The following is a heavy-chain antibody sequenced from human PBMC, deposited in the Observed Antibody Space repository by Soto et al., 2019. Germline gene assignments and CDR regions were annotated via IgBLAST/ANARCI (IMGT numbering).Heavy chain of an antibody. CDR2: ISAYNGNT. Sequence: ASVKVSCKASGYTFTSYGISWVRQAPGQGLEWMGWISAYNGNTNYAQKLQGRVTMTTDTSTSTAYMELRSLRSDDTAVYYCARDHRAPNWGTRRLDPWGQGTLVTVSS. CDR3: ARDHRAPNWGTRRLDP. J-gene: IGHJ5*02. D-gene: IGHD7-27*01. CDR1: GYTFTSYG. V-gene: IGHV1-18*01.